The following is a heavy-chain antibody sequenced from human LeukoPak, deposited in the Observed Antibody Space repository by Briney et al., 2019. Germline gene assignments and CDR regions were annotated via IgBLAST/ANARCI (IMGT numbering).Heavy chain of an antibody. J-gene: IGHJ6*03. D-gene: IGHD5-18*01. V-gene: IGHV3-33*01. CDR3: AREKSDTAMVKSYYYYYMDV. CDR1: GFTFSSYG. CDR2: IWYDGSNK. Sequence: GGSLRLSCAASGFTFSSYGMHWVRQAPGKGLEWVAVIWYDGSNKYYADSVKGRFTISRDNSKNTLYLQMNSLRAEDTAVYYCAREKSDTAMVKSYYYYYMDVWGKGTTVTVSS.